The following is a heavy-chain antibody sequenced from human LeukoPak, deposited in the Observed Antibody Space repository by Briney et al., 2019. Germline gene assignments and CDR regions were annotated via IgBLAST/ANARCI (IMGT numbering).Heavy chain of an antibody. CDR1: GGTFSIYA. D-gene: IGHD4-4*01. CDR2: IIPILDIA. V-gene: IGHV1-69*04. CDR3: AANSRYNSYGMDV. J-gene: IGHJ6*02. Sequence: VASVKVSCKASGGTFSIYAISLVRQAPGQGLEWMARIIPILDIANYAQKFQGRVTITADKSTNTAYMVLSSLRSDDTAVYYCAANSRYNSYGMDVWGQGTTVTVSS.